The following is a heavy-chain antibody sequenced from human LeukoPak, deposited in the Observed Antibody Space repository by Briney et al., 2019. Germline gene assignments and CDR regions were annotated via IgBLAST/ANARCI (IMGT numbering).Heavy chain of an antibody. V-gene: IGHV1-2*04. CDR1: GYTFTGYY. J-gene: IGHJ3*02. CDR2: INPNSGGT. CDR3: ARDRLLCGGDCSGGSAAFDI. D-gene: IGHD2-21*01. Sequence: ASVKVSCKASGYTFTGYYMHWVRQAPGQGLEWMGWINPNSGGTNYAQKFQGWVTMTRDTSISTAYMELSRLRSEDTAVYYCARDRLLCGGDCSGGSAAFDIWGQGTMVTVSS.